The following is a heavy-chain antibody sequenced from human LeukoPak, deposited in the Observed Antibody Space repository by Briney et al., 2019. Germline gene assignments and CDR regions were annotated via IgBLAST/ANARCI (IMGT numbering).Heavy chain of an antibody. J-gene: IGHJ5*02. Sequence: SATLSLTCTVSGGSISSGGYYWSWIRQHPGKGLEWIGYIYYSGSTYYNPSLKSRVTISVDTSKNQFSLKLSSVTAADTAVYYCARDSRWWLDPWGQGTLVTVSS. D-gene: IGHD2-15*01. V-gene: IGHV4-31*03. CDR3: ARDSRWWLDP. CDR2: IYYSGST. CDR1: GGSISSGGYY.